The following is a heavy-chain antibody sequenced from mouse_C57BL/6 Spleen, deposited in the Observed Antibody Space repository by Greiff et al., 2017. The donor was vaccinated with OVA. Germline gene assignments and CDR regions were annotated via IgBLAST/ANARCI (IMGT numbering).Heavy chain of an antibody. CDR2: IDPSDSYT. J-gene: IGHJ2*01. CDR1: GYTFTSYW. Sequence: VQLQQPGAELVMPGASVKLSCKASGYTFTSYWMHCVKQRPGQGLEWIGEIDPSDSYTNYNQKFKGKSTLTVDKSSSTAYMQLSSLTSEDSAVYYCARGYYHGDFDYWGQGTTLTVSS. V-gene: IGHV1-69*01. CDR3: ARGYYHGDFDY. D-gene: IGHD1-1*01.